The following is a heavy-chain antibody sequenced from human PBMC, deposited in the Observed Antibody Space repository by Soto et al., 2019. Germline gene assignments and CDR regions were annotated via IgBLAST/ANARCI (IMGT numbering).Heavy chain of an antibody. CDR1: GASISRSNSY. V-gene: IGHV4-39*01. J-gene: IGHJ5*02. CDR2: IYYSGAA. CDR3: ARGWGSGWYVA. D-gene: IGHD6-19*01. Sequence: SETLSLTCAVSGASISRSNSYWAWIRQPPGKGLEWIANIYYSGAAYYNPSLTSRVTISLDTANNQFSLKLTSVTVADTAVYYCARGWGSGWYVAWGQGTRVTVSS.